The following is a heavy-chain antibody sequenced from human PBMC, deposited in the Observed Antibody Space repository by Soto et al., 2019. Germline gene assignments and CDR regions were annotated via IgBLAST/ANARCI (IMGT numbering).Heavy chain of an antibody. J-gene: IGHJ3*02. Sequence: GGSLRLSCAASGFVFSDYGMHWVRQSPDKGLEWLALIFSHGGAQSYRDSVKGRFTISRDNSKNILYLQMNSLRAEDTAVYYCARGYCSGGSCYSYDAFDIWGQGTMVTVSS. CDR2: IFSHGGAQ. V-gene: IGHV3-33*01. D-gene: IGHD2-15*01. CDR3: ARGYCSGGSCYSYDAFDI. CDR1: GFVFSDYG.